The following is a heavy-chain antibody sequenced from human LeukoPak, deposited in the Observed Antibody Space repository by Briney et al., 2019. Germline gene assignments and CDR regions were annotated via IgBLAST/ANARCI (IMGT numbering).Heavy chain of an antibody. V-gene: IGHV3-23*01. CDR1: GFTFNTYA. CDR3: AKYSRPPSIDY. Sequence: GGSLRLSCAASGFTFNTYAMSWVRQAPGKGLEWVSAISGSGGTTYYADSVKGRFTISRDNSKNTLYLQMNSLRAEDTAIYYCAKYSRPPSIDYWGQGTLVTVSS. D-gene: IGHD6-13*01. CDR2: ISGSGGTT. J-gene: IGHJ4*02.